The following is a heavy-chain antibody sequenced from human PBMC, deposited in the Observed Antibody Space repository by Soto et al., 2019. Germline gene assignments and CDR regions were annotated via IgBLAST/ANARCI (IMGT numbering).Heavy chain of an antibody. J-gene: IGHJ4*02. CDR3: ATQVDLNPRDYGDYVFGVFDY. CDR2: IYYSGST. V-gene: IGHV4-31*03. D-gene: IGHD4-17*01. CDR1: GGSISSGGYY. Sequence: QVQLQESGPGLVKPSQTLSLTCTVSGGSISSGGYYWSWIRQHPGKGLEWIGYIYYSGSTYYNPSHKSRVTISVDTSKNQFSLKLSSVTAADTAVYYCATQVDLNPRDYGDYVFGVFDYWGQGTLVTVSS.